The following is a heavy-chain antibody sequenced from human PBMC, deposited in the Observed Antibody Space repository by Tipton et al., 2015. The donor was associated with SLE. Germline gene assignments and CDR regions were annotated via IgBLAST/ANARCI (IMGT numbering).Heavy chain of an antibody. CDR3: AREGCSSTSCYGYYYMDV. Sequence: TLSLTCTVSGGSISSGGYYWSWIRQHPGKGLEWIGYIYYSGSTYYNPSLKSRVTISVDTSKNQFSLKLSSVTAADTAVYYCAREGCSSTSCYGYYYMDVWGKGTTVPASS. J-gene: IGHJ6*03. CDR1: GGSISSGGYY. V-gene: IGHV4-31*03. D-gene: IGHD2-2*01. CDR2: IYYSGST.